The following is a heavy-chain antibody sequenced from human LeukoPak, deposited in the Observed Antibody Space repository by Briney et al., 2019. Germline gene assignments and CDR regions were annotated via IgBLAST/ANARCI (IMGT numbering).Heavy chain of an antibody. CDR1: GFTFSSHA. Sequence: GRSLRLSCAASGFTFSSHAMHWVRQTPGKGLEWVTVISYDGSISYYTDSVKGRFTFSRDNSKNALYLQMNSLRAEDTAVYYCVRTVATVGVSKPLDYWGQGALVIVYS. D-gene: IGHD4-23*01. CDR2: ISYDGSIS. CDR3: VRTVATVGVSKPLDY. V-gene: IGHV3-30*04. J-gene: IGHJ4*02.